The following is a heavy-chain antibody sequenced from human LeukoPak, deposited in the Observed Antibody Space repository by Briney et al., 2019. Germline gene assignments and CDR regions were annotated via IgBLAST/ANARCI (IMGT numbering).Heavy chain of an antibody. V-gene: IGHV3-23*01. CDR2: ISGSGGST. CDR1: GFTFSSYA. J-gene: IGHJ4*02. D-gene: IGHD6-13*01. Sequence: GGSLRLSCAASGFTFSSYAMSWVRQAPGKGLEWVSAISGSGGSTYCADSVKGRFTISRDNSKNTLYLQMNSLRAEDTAVYYCAKGVVPGYSSSYTPDYWGQGTLVTVSS. CDR3: AKGVVPGYSSSYTPDY.